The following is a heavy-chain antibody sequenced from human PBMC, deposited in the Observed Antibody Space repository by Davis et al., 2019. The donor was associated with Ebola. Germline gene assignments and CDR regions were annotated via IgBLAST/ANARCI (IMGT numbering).Heavy chain of an antibody. J-gene: IGHJ6*02. Sequence: ASVKVSCKASGYTFSSYGINWVRQAPGQGLEWMGWISTYNGDTIYTQKFQGRVTMTTDTSTGSAFMELRSLRSDDTAVYYCARPFMVIIPTGRKIYSGMDVWGQGTTVTVSS. CDR1: GYTFSSYG. V-gene: IGHV1-18*01. CDR2: ISTYNGDT. D-gene: IGHD4/OR15-4a*01. CDR3: ARPFMVIIPTGRKIYSGMDV.